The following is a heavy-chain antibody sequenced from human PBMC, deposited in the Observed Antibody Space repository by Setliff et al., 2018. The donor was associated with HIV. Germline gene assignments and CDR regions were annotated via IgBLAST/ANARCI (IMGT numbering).Heavy chain of an antibody. CDR3: ARHDCGGNGDINWFDP. D-gene: IGHD2-15*01. CDR2: IHHAGST. J-gene: IGHJ5*02. CDR1: GYSISSNFL. Sequence: PSETLSLTCAVSGYSISSNFLWGWVRQPPGQGLEGIGSIHHAGSTYYNPSLKSRVRISLDTSKNQFALKLSFVTAADTAVYYCARHDCGGNGDINWFDPWGQGILVTVSS. V-gene: IGHV4-38-2*01.